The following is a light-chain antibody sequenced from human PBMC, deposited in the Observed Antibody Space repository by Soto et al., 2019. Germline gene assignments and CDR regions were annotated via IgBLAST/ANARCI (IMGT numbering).Light chain of an antibody. Sequence: DIQMTQSPSSLSASVGDRVTITCQASQEISNYLNWYQQKAGKAPKLLIYDASNLETGVPSRFSGSRSGTDFTFTISSLPPKDIATYYCQQYDNIPRTFGQGTKVEIK. CDR2: DAS. CDR3: QQYDNIPRT. V-gene: IGKV1-33*01. CDR1: QEISNY. J-gene: IGKJ1*01.